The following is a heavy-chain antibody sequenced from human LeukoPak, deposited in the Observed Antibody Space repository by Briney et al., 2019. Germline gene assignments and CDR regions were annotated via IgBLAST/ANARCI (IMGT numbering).Heavy chain of an antibody. V-gene: IGHV3-48*01. Sequence: GGSLRLSCAASGFIFSNYGMHWVRQAPGKGLEWVSYISSSGSTIYYADSVKGRFTISRDNSRNTLYLQMNSLRAEDTAVYYCARGLLGGTTSYFDYWGQGTLVTVSS. CDR1: GFIFSNYG. J-gene: IGHJ4*02. CDR3: ARGLLGGTTSYFDY. D-gene: IGHD2/OR15-2a*01. CDR2: ISSSGSTI.